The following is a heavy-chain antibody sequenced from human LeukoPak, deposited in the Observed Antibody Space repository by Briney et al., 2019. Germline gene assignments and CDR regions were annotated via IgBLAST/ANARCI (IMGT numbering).Heavy chain of an antibody. CDR1: GGSFSGYY. V-gene: IGHV4-34*01. CDR2: INHSGST. CDR3: ARVTGYVMEDYFDY. D-gene: IGHD6-13*01. Sequence: SETLSLTCAVYGGSFSGYYWSWIRQPPGKGLEWIGEINHSGSTYYNPSLKSRVTISVDTSKNQFSLRLSSVTAADTAVYYCARVTGYVMEDYFDYWGQGTLVTVSS. J-gene: IGHJ4*02.